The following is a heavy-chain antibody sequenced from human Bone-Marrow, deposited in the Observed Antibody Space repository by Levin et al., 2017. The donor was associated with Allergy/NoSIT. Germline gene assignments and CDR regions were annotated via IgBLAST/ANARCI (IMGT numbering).Heavy chain of an antibody. Sequence: GGSLRLSCTASGFTFGDYAMSWVRQAPGKGLEWVGFIRSKAYGGTTEYAASVKGRFTISRDDSKSIAYLQMNSLKTEDTAVYYCTRTLRFLEWLSHPYYYDGMDGWGQGTTVTVSS. CDR1: GFTFGDYA. V-gene: IGHV3-49*04. CDR3: TRTLRFLEWLSHPYYYDGMDG. J-gene: IGHJ6*02. D-gene: IGHD3-3*01. CDR2: IRSKAYGGTT.